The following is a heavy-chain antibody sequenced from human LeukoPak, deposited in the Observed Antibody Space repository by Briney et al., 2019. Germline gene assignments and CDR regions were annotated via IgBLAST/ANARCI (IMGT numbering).Heavy chain of an antibody. V-gene: IGHV1-2*02. CDR1: GYTFTGYH. CDR2: INPNSGDT. D-gene: IGHD2-15*01. CDR3: ARQLRRSGGSCYWDS. J-gene: IGHJ4*02. Sequence: ASVKVSCKTSGYTFTGYHIHWVRQAPGKGLEWMGWINPNSGDTNYAQIFQGRVTLTRDTSITTAYMELSGLRSDDTAVYYCARQLRRSGGSCYWDSWGQGTLVTVSS.